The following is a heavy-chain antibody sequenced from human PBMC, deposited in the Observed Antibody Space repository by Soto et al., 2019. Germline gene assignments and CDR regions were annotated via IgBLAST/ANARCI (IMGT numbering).Heavy chain of an antibody. CDR1: GYTFNNYG. J-gene: IGHJ4*02. V-gene: IGHV1-18*01. Sequence: QVQLVQSGAEVKKPGASVKVSCKASGYTFNNYGFTWVRQAPGQGLEWMGWISAYNGDTNSAQKLQGRVTLTTDTSTSTDYMELRNLRSDDTAVYYCARDRQQLVRSDGSDYWGQGTLVTVSS. CDR2: ISAYNGDT. D-gene: IGHD6-13*01. CDR3: ARDRQQLVRSDGSDY.